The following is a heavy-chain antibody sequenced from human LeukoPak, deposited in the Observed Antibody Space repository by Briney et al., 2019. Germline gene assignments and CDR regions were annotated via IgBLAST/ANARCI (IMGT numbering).Heavy chain of an antibody. J-gene: IGHJ5*02. CDR2: IYYSGST. D-gene: IGHD6-13*01. V-gene: IGHV4-59*08. Sequence: SETLSLTCTVSGGSISSYYWSWIRQPPGKGLEWIGYIYYSGSTNYNPSLKSRVTISVDTSKNQCSLNLSSVTAGDTAVYYCARHYSSSWYPSEMNWFDPWGQGTLVTVSS. CDR3: ARHYSSSWYPSEMNWFDP. CDR1: GGSISSYY.